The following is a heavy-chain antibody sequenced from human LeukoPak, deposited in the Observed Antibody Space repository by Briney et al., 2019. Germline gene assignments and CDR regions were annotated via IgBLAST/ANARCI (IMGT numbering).Heavy chain of an antibody. CDR3: ARVHAYFDY. V-gene: IGHV4-30-2*01. Sequence: SEALSLTCAVSGGSISSGGYSWSWIRQPPGKGLEWIGYIYHSGSTYYNPSLKSRVTISVDRSKNQFSLKLSSVTAADTAVYYCARVHAYFDYWGQGTLVTVSS. J-gene: IGHJ4*02. CDR2: IYHSGST. CDR1: GGSISSGGYS.